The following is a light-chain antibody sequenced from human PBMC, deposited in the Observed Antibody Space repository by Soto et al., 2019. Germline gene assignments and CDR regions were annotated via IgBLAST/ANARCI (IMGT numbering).Light chain of an antibody. CDR2: EVS. CDR1: SSDVGNYKY. Sequence: ALTQPASVSGSPGQSITISCTGTSSDVGNYKYVSWYQQHPGKAPKLMIYEVSDRPSGVSNRFSGSKSGNTASLTISGLQAEDETDYYCFSYTSSGTYVFGTGTKVTVL. CDR3: FSYTSSGTYV. J-gene: IGLJ1*01. V-gene: IGLV2-14*01.